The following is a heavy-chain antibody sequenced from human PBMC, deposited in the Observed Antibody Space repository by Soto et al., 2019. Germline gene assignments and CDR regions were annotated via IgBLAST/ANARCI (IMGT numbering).Heavy chain of an antibody. J-gene: IGHJ6*03. CDR2: FDPEDGET. CDR1: GYTLTELS. CDR3: ATKIAAAGNGDYYYYMDV. D-gene: IGHD6-13*01. V-gene: IGHV1-24*01. Sequence: ASVKVSCKVSGYTLTELSMHWVRQAPGKGLEWMGGFDPEDGETIYAQKFQGRVTMTEDTSTDTAYMELSSLRSEDTAVYYCATKIAAAGNGDYYYYMDVWGKGTTVTVSS.